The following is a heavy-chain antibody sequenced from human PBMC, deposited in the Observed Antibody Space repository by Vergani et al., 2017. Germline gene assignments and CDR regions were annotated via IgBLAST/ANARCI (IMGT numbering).Heavy chain of an antibody. CDR3: ARAPIAARLLLDY. CDR2: IKQDGSEK. CDR1: GFTFSSYW. J-gene: IGHJ4*02. V-gene: IGHV3-7*01. Sequence: EVQLVESGGGLVQPGGSLRLSCAASGFTFSSYWMSWVRQAPGKGLEWVANIKQDGSEKDYVDSVKGRFTIARDNAKNSLYLQMNSLRAEDTAVYYCARAPIAARLLLDYWGQGTLVTVSS. D-gene: IGHD6-6*01.